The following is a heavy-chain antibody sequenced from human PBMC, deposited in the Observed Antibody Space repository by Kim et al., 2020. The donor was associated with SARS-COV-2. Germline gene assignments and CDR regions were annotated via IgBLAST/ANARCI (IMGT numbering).Heavy chain of an antibody. J-gene: IGHJ3*02. V-gene: IGHV4-59*01. CDR1: GGSISSYY. CDR3: ARVGRYRVRDAFDI. Sequence: SETLSLTCTVSGGSISSYYWSWIRQPPGKGLEWIGYIYYSGSTNYNPSLKSRVTISVDTSKNQFSLKLSSVTAADTAVYYCARVGRYRVRDAFDIWGQGTMVTVSS. D-gene: IGHD2-2*02. CDR2: IYYSGST.